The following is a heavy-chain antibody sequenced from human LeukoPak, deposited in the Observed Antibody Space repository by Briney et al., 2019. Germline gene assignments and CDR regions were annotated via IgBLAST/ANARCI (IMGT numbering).Heavy chain of an antibody. J-gene: IGHJ4*02. D-gene: IGHD3-10*01. V-gene: IGHV1-69*01. Sequence: SVKVSCKASGGTFNNYAFSWVRQAPGQGLEWMGGIIPIFDTAHYAQKFQGRVTITADESTSTAYMELSSLRSEDTVVYYCARDATLLWFGETLGGNFDYWGQGTLVTVSS. CDR1: GGTFNNYA. CDR3: ARDATLLWFGETLGGNFDY. CDR2: IIPIFDTA.